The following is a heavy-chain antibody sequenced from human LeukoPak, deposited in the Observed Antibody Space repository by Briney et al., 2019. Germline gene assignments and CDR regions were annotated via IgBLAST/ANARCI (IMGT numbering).Heavy chain of an antibody. J-gene: IGHJ3*02. Sequence: GGSLRLSCAASGFTFSSYAMSWVRQAPGKGLEWVSAISGSGGSTYYADSVKGRFTISRYNSKNTLYLQMNSLRAEDTAVYYCAKALFSGSYYNGDAFDIWGQGTMVTVSS. V-gene: IGHV3-23*01. CDR1: GFTFSSYA. CDR2: ISGSGGST. CDR3: AKALFSGSYYNGDAFDI. D-gene: IGHD3-10*01.